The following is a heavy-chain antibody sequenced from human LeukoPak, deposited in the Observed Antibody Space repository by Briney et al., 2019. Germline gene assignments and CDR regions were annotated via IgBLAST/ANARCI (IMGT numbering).Heavy chain of an antibody. CDR2: ISSSSSYI. V-gene: IGHV3-21*01. J-gene: IGHJ6*03. Sequence: PGGSLRLSCAASGFTFSSYSMNWVRQAPGKGLEWVSSISSSSSYIYYADSVKGRFTISRDNAKNSLYLQMNSLRAEDTAVYYCAREYSSSWYPRHYYYMDVWGKGTTVTISS. CDR3: AREYSSSWYPRHYYYMDV. D-gene: IGHD6-13*01. CDR1: GFTFSSYS.